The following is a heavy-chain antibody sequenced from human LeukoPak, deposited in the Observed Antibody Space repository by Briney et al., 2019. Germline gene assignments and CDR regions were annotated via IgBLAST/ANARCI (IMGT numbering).Heavy chain of an antibody. CDR1: GYTFTSYY. J-gene: IGHJ4*02. D-gene: IGHD6-13*01. V-gene: IGHV1-46*01. CDR2: INPSGGST. CDR3: AKDGYSSSWQQPTYFDY. Sequence: GASVKVSCKASGYTFTSYYMHWVRQAPGQGLEWMGIINPSGGSTSYAQKFQGRVTMTRDMSTSTVYMELSSLRAEDMALYYCAKDGYSSSWQQPTYFDYWGQGTLVTVSS.